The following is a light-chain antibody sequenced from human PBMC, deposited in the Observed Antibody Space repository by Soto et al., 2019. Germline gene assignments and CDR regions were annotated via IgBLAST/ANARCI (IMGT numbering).Light chain of an antibody. J-gene: IGLJ1*01. V-gene: IGLV3-25*02. CDR1: ALPKQY. CDR3: QSADSSGTYV. CDR2: KDS. Sequence: SYELTRPPSVSVSPGQTARITCSGDALPKQYAYWYQQKPGQAPVLVIYKDSERPSGIPERFSGSSSGTTVTLTISGVQAEDEADYYCQSADSSGTYVFGPGTKVTVL.